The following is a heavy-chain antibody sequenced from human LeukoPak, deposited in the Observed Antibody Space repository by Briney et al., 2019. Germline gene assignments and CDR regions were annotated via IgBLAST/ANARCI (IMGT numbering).Heavy chain of an antibody. Sequence: SQTLSLTCAVSGGSISSGGYSWSWIRQPPGKGLEWIGYIYHSGSTYYNLSLKSRVTISVDRSKNQFSLKLSSVTAADTAVYYCATGEIAVGPFDYWGQGTLVTVSS. CDR2: IYHSGST. V-gene: IGHV4-30-2*01. D-gene: IGHD6-19*01. CDR3: ATGEIAVGPFDY. CDR1: GGSISSGGYS. J-gene: IGHJ4*02.